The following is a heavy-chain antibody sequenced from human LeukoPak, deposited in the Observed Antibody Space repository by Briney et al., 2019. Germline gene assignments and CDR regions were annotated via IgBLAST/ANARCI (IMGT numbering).Heavy chain of an antibody. CDR3: ARKLRYDFWSGYFDY. J-gene: IGHJ4*02. D-gene: IGHD3-3*01. CDR1: GGSISSGDYY. CDR2: IYYSGST. Sequence: SETLSLTCTVSGGSISSGDYYWSWIRQPPGKGLEWIGYIYYSGSTYYNPFLKSRVTISVDTSKNQFSLKLSSVTTADTAVYYCARKLRYDFWSGYFDYWGQGTLVTVSS. V-gene: IGHV4-30-4*08.